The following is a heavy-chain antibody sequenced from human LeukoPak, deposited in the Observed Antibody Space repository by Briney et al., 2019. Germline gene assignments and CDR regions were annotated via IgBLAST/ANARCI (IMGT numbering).Heavy chain of an antibody. CDR1: GFTFSSYS. V-gene: IGHV3-48*01. Sequence: GGSLRLSCAASGFTFSSYSMNWVRQAPGKGLEWVSYISSSSSSTIYYADSVKGRFTISRDNAKNSLYLQMNSLRAEDTAVYYCARDYSDSSGYYPHDAFDIWGQGTMVTVSS. D-gene: IGHD3-22*01. J-gene: IGHJ3*02. CDR3: ARDYSDSSGYYPHDAFDI. CDR2: ISSSSSSTI.